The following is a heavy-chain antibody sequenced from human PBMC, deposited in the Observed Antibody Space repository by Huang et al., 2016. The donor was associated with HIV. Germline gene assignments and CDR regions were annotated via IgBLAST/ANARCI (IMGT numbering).Heavy chain of an antibody. J-gene: IGHJ4*02. V-gene: IGHV1-69*01. CDR2: SSPIVGKA. Sequence: QVQLVQSGAEVKKPGSSVKVSCKASGGTFSSYAISWVRQAPGKGLEWMGGSSPIVGKANDAQKVQGRVTITADEATSTAYMELSSVRAEDTAVYYCARVESRRYYDSSGYYYWGQGTLVTVSS. CDR3: ARVESRRYYDSSGYYY. D-gene: IGHD3-22*01. CDR1: GGTFSSYA.